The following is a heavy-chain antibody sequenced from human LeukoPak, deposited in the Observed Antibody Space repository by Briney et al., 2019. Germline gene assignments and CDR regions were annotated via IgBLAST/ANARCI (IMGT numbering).Heavy chain of an antibody. CDR2: IYTSGST. CDR1: GGSISSYY. D-gene: IGHD3-10*01. J-gene: IGHJ3*02. CDR3: ARDSLWFGELYHDAFDI. Sequence: PSETLSLTCTVSGGSISSYYWSWIRQPAGKGLEWIGRIYTSGSTNYNPSLKSRVTMSVDTSKNQFSLKLSSVTAADTAVYYRARDSLWFGELYHDAFDIWGQGTMVTVSS. V-gene: IGHV4-4*07.